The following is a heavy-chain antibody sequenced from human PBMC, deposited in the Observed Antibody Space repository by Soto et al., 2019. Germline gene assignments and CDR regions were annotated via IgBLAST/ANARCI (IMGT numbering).Heavy chain of an antibody. CDR1: GYTFTGYY. D-gene: IGHD5-18*01. CDR3: ARLAILPIQLWSHGMDV. CDR2: INPNSGGT. V-gene: IGHV1-2*02. J-gene: IGHJ6*02. Sequence: VQLVQSGAEVKKPGASVKVSCKASGYTFTGYYMHWVRQAPGQGLEWMGWINPNSGGTNYAQKFQRRVTMTRDTSIRTAYMERSTLRYDYTAVYYCARLAILPIQLWSHGMDVWGQGTTVTVSS.